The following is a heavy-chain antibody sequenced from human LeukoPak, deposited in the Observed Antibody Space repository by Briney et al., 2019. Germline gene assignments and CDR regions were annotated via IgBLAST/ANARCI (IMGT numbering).Heavy chain of an antibody. CDR3: ARHIYGNDWFDP. CDR2: IYYSGST. Sequence: SETLSLTCTVSGGSISSYYWSWIRQPPGKGLEWIGYIYYSGSTNYNPSLMSRVTMSVDTSKNHFSLKLSSVTAADTAVYYCARHIYGNDWFDPWGQGTLVTVSS. CDR1: GGSISSYY. V-gene: IGHV4-59*08. D-gene: IGHD3-10*01. J-gene: IGHJ5*02.